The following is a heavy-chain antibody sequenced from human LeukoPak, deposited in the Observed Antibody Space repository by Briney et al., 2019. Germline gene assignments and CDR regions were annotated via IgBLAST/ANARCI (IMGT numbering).Heavy chain of an antibody. CDR1: GFTFSSFW. J-gene: IGHJ1*01. CDR2: IKQDGSGK. CDR3: ARDQGQNYYDSSGRITDEYFHY. V-gene: IGHV3-7*01. Sequence: GGSLRLSCAASGFTFSSFWMSWVRQAPGKGLEWVAIIKQDGSGKYYVDSVRGRVTISRDNAKNSLYLQMSSLRAEDTAVYSCARDQGQNYYDSSGRITDEYFHYWGQGTLVTVSS. D-gene: IGHD3-22*01.